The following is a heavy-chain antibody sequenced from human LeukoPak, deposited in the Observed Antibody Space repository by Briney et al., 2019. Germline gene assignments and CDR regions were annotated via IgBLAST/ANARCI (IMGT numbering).Heavy chain of an antibody. J-gene: IGHJ5*02. CDR3: AKEEDIVVVPAARFDP. Sequence: GGSLRLSCAASGFTFSTSWMSWVRQAPGKGLEWVSAISGSGGSTYYADSVKGRFTISRDNSKNTLYLQMNSLRAEDTAVYYCAKEEDIVVVPAARFDPWGQGTLVTVSS. D-gene: IGHD2-2*01. CDR1: GFTFSTSW. CDR2: ISGSGGST. V-gene: IGHV3-23*01.